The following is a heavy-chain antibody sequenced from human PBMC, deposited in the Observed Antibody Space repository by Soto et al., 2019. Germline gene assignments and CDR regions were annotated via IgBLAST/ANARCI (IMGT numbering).Heavy chain of an antibody. CDR3: ARTLGYCSSTSCYYYYYGMDV. Sequence: QVQLVQSGAEVKKPGSSVKVSCKASGGTFSSYAISWVRQAPGQGLEWMGGILPIFGTANYAQKFQGRVTITADESTSTAYMELSSVRSDDTAVYYCARTLGYCSSTSCYYYYYGMDVWGQGTTVTVS. D-gene: IGHD2-2*01. J-gene: IGHJ6*02. CDR1: GGTFSSYA. CDR2: ILPIFGTA. V-gene: IGHV1-69*01.